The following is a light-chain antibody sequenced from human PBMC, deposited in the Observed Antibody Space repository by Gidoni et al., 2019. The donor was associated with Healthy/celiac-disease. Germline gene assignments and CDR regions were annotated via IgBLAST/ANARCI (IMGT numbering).Light chain of an antibody. CDR2: DAS. CDR3: QQRSNWPPIT. CDR1: QRCSSY. Sequence: EIELTQSPSTLSLSPGERATHSCRASQRCSSYLAWYQQKPGQAPRLLIYDASNSATCIPARFSGSGSGTDCTLTISSLEPEDFAVYYCQQRSNWPPITFGQGTRLEI. J-gene: IGKJ5*01. V-gene: IGKV3-11*01.